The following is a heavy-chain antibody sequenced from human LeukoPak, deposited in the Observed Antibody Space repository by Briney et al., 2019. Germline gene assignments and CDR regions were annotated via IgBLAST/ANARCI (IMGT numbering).Heavy chain of an antibody. CDR3: AREGGSRYFDFDWFDP. Sequence: ASVKVSCKASGGTFSSYAISWVRRAPGQGLEWMGRIIPIFGTANYAQKFQGRVTITTDESTSTAYMELSSLRSEDTAVYYCAREGGSRYFDFDWFDPWGQRTLVTVSS. J-gene: IGHJ5*02. CDR2: IIPIFGTA. D-gene: IGHD3-9*01. V-gene: IGHV1-69*05. CDR1: GGTFSSYA.